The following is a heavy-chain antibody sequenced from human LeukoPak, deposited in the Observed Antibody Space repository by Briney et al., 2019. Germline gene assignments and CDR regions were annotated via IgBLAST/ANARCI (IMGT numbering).Heavy chain of an antibody. J-gene: IGHJ6*02. V-gene: IGHV1-8*01. CDR1: GYTFTSYD. Sequence: ASVKVSCKASGYTFTSYDINWVRQATGQGLEWMGWMNPNSGNTGYAQKFQGRVTMTRSTSISTAYMELSSLRSEDTAVYYCARVPTYYDILTGYYYGARGDYGMDVWGQGTTVTVSS. CDR2: MNPNSGNT. D-gene: IGHD3-9*01. CDR3: ARVPTYYDILTGYYYGARGDYGMDV.